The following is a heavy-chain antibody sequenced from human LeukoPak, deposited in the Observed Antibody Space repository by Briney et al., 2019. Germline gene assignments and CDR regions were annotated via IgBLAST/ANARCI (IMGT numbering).Heavy chain of an antibody. Sequence: ASVKVSCKASGYTFTGYYMHWVRQAPGQGLEWMGWINPNSGGTNYVQKFQGRVTMTRDTSISTAYMELSRLRSDDTAVYYCARTRWELLSVAFDIWGQGTMVTVSS. V-gene: IGHV1-2*02. CDR3: ARTRWELLSVAFDI. D-gene: IGHD1-26*01. CDR2: INPNSGGT. J-gene: IGHJ3*02. CDR1: GYTFTGYY.